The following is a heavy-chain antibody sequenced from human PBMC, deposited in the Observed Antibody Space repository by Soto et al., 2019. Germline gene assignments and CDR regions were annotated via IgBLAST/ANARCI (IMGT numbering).Heavy chain of an antibody. V-gene: IGHV4-59*01. CDR1: GGSFSDYS. CDR3: ARERTAGIHY. J-gene: IGHJ4*02. D-gene: IGHD6-19*01. CDR2: IYYSGST. Sequence: PSETLSLTCAVDGGSFSDYSWTWIRQPPGKGLEWIGYIYYSGSTNYNPSLKSRVTISVDTSKNQFSLKLSSVTTADTAVYYCARERTAGIHYWGQGTLVTVSS.